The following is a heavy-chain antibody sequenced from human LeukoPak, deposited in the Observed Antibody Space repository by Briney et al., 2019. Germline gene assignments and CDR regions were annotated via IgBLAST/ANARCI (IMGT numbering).Heavy chain of an antibody. CDR1: GYTFTGYY. J-gene: IGHJ4*02. D-gene: IGHD5-18*01. V-gene: IGHV1-2*02. CDR3: ARELSVRGYSYGY. CDR2: INPNSGGT. Sequence: ALVKVSCKASGYTFTGYYMHWVRQPPGQGLEWMGWINPNSGGTNYAQKLQGRVTMTTDTSTSTAYMELRSLRSDDTAVYYCARELSVRGYSYGYWGQGTLVTVSS.